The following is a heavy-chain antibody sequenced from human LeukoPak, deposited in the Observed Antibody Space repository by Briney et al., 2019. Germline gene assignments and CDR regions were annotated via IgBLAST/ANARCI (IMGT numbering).Heavy chain of an antibody. Sequence: QSGGSLRLSCAASGFTFSSYAMSWVRQAPGKGLEWVSAINGSGGSTYYADSVKGRFTISRDNSKNTLYLQMNSLRAEDTAVYYCAKNPSSITFSGWHYYFDYWGQGTLVTVSS. CDR2: INGSGGST. D-gene: IGHD6-19*01. CDR1: GFTFSSYA. CDR3: AKNPSSITFSGWHYYFDY. V-gene: IGHV3-23*01. J-gene: IGHJ4*02.